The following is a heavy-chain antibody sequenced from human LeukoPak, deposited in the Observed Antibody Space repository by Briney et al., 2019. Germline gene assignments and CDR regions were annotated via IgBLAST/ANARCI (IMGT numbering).Heavy chain of an antibody. V-gene: IGHV3-48*01. CDR3: ARETRGLYYFDY. J-gene: IGHJ4*02. CDR2: ISSSSSTI. CDR1: GFIFSSYI. D-gene: IGHD3-10*01. Sequence: GGSLRLSCAASGFIFSSYIMNWVRQAPGKGLEWVSHISSSSSTIYYADSVKGRFTISRDNAKNSLYLQMNSLRAEDTAVYYCARETRGLYYFDYWGQGTLVTVSS.